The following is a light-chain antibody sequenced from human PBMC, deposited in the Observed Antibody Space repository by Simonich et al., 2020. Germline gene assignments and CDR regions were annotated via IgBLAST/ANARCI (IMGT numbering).Light chain of an antibody. V-gene: IGKV1-39*01. CDR2: AAS. J-gene: IGKJ1*01. Sequence: DIQMTQAPSSLSASVGDRVTITCQASQDISNYLNWYQQKPGKAPKLLIYAASSLQSGVPSRFSGSGSGTEFTLTISSLQPEDFATYYCQQSYSTPWTFGQGTKVEIK. CDR1: QDISNY. CDR3: QQSYSTPWT.